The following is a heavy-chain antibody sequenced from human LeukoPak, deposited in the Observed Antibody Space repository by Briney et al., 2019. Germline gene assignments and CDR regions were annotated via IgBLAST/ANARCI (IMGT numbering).Heavy chain of an antibody. Sequence: PGGSLRLSCAASGFTFSSYSMNWVRQAPGKGLEWVSSISSRSSYIYYADSVKGRFTISRDNAKNSLYLQMNNLRAEDTAVYYCAREIDPGYSYGAFGPWGQGTLVTVSS. CDR3: AREIDPGYSYGAFGP. D-gene: IGHD5-18*01. CDR1: GFTFSSYS. CDR2: ISSRSSYI. V-gene: IGHV3-21*01. J-gene: IGHJ5*02.